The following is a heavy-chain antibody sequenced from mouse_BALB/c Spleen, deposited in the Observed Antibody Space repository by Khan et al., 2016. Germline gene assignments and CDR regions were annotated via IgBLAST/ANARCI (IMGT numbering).Heavy chain of an antibody. CDR2: INTYSGES. CDR1: GSTFTNYG. J-gene: IGHJ1*01. CDR3: ERYHYDYGSSRKFDV. D-gene: IGHD1-1*01. V-gene: IGHV9-3-1*01. Sequence: QIQLVQSGPELKRPGKTVKISCTASGSTFTNYGITWVKQAPGKGLKWMGWINTYSGESTYADDFKGRFAFSLETSANTAYLQITNLKNEDTATYFCERYHYDYGSSRKFDVWGEGTTVTVSS.